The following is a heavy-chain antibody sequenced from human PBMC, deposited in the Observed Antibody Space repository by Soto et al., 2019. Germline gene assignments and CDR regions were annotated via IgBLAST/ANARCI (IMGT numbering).Heavy chain of an antibody. CDR3: ATSHPLYSTYYYGMDV. Sequence: ASVKVSCKASGYTFTGYYMHWVRQAPGQGLVWMGWINPNSGGTNYAQKFQGRVTMSRETSNSTAYMELSSLRSEDTAVYYCATSHPLYSTYYYGMDVWGQGTRVTVSS. J-gene: IGHJ6*02. D-gene: IGHD4-4*01. V-gene: IGHV1-2*02. CDR1: GYTFTGYY. CDR2: INPNSGGT.